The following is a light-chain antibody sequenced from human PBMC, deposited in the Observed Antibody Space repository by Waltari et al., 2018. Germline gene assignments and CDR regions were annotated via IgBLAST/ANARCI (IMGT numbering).Light chain of an antibody. V-gene: IGLV3-19*01. Sequence: SSELTQDPAVSVALGQTVRITRQGDSLRIYYVSWFLQKPGQAPALVIYGKNRRPSGIPDLFSASSSGSTASLTIIGAQAEEEAYYYCHSRDISGDVLIGGGTKLTVV. CDR1: SLRIYY. J-gene: IGLJ2*01. CDR2: GKN. CDR3: HSRDISGDVL.